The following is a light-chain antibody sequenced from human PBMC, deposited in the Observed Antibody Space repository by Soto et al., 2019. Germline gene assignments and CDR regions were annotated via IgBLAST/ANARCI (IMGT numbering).Light chain of an antibody. Sequence: EIVLTQSPATLSLSPGERATLSCRASQSIGLAIAWYQHKPGQAPRLLIFDASQRATGIPARFRGSGSGTDFTLTISSLEPEDFAVYYCQQRDNWPTFGQGTKLEIK. CDR1: QSIGLA. CDR2: DAS. J-gene: IGKJ2*01. CDR3: QQRDNWPT. V-gene: IGKV3-11*01.